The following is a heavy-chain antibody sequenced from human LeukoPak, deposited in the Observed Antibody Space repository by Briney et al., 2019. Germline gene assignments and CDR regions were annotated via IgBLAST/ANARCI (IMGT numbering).Heavy chain of an antibody. J-gene: IGHJ6*03. CDR2: INHSGST. D-gene: IGHD4-17*01. Sequence: SETLSLTCAVYGGSFSGYYWSWIRQPPGKGLEWIGEINHSGSTNYNPSLKSRVTMSVDTSKNQFSLKLSSVTAADTAVYYCARTTSWYYYYYMDVWGKGTTVTISS. CDR3: ARTTSWYYYYYMDV. V-gene: IGHV4-34*01. CDR1: GGSFSGYY.